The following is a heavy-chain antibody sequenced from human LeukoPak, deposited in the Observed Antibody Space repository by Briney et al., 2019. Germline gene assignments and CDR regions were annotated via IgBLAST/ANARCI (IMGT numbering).Heavy chain of an antibody. Sequence: TLSLTCTVSGGPISSGRYYWSWIRQPAGKGLGWIERIYTSESTNYNPSLKSRVTISVDTTKNQFSLKLSSETAADTAVYYCARILAAPYWFDPWGQGTLVTVSS. D-gene: IGHD2-15*01. CDR2: IYTSEST. CDR3: ARILAAPYWFDP. CDR1: GGPISSGRYY. J-gene: IGHJ5*02. V-gene: IGHV4-61*02.